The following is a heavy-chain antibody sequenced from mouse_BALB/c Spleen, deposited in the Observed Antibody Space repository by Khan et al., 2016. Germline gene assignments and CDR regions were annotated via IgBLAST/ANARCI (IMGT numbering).Heavy chain of an antibody. CDR2: ISYSGST. J-gene: IGHJ2*01. Sequence: EVQLQESGPGLVKPSQSLSLTCTVTGYSITSDYAWNWIRQFPGNKLEWMGYISYSGSTSYNPSLKSRISITRDTSKNQFFLQLNSVTTEDTATYYCARAYYGSSYFDYWGQGTTLTVSS. CDR1: GYSITSDYA. D-gene: IGHD1-1*01. CDR3: ARAYYGSSYFDY. V-gene: IGHV3-2*02.